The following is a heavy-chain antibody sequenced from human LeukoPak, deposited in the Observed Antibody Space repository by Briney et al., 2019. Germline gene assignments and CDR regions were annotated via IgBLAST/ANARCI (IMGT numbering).Heavy chain of an antibody. CDR3: ARDMTYYYGMDV. CDR2: FDPEDGET. Sequence: GASVKVSCKVSGYTLTELSMHWVRQAPGKGLEWMGGFDPEDGETIYAQKFQGRVTMTEDTSTDTAYMELRSLRSDDTAVYYCARDMTYYYGMDVWGQGTTVTVSS. CDR1: GYTLTELS. V-gene: IGHV1-24*01. J-gene: IGHJ6*02. D-gene: IGHD3-16*01.